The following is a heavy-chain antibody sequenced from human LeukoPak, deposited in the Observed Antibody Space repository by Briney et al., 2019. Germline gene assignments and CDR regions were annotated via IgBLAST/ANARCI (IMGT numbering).Heavy chain of an antibody. CDR3: AKNSGYYHPYYIDH. V-gene: IGHV4-38-2*02. D-gene: IGHD3-22*01. CDR1: GYSISSGYY. CDR2: IYHSRST. Sequence: SETLSLICTVSGYSISSGYYWDWIRQPPGKGLEWIGNIYHSRSTYYNPSLKSRVTISVDTSMNQFSLKLNSVTAADTAVYYCAKNSGYYHPYYIDHWGQGTLVTVSS. J-gene: IGHJ4*02.